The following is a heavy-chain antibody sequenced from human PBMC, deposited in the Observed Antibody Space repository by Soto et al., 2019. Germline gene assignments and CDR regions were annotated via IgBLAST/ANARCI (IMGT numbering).Heavy chain of an antibody. V-gene: IGHV3-30-3*01. J-gene: IGHJ6*02. CDR3: ARAGCDGGSCYTMVGLRYGMDD. CDR1: GFTFSSYA. Sequence: QVQLVESGGGVVQPGRSLRLSCAASGFTFSSYAMYWVRQAPGKGLEWVAVISYDGNNKYYADSVKGRFTISRDNSKNTLYLQMNSLGAEDTAVYYCARAGCDGGSCYTMVGLRYGMDDWGQGTTVTVSS. CDR2: ISYDGNNK. D-gene: IGHD2-15*01.